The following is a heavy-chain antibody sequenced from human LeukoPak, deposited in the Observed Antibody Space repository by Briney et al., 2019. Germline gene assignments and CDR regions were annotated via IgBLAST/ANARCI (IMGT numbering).Heavy chain of an antibody. D-gene: IGHD6-13*01. CDR3: AREAYSSSWGYGIDV. J-gene: IGHJ6*04. CDR2: INHSGST. Sequence: SETLSLACAVYGGSFSDYCWSWIRQPPGKGLEWIGEINHSGSTNYNPSLKSRVTISVDTSKNQFSLKLSSVTAADTAVYYCAREAYSSSWGYGIDVWGKGTTVTVSS. CDR1: GGSFSDYC. V-gene: IGHV4-34*01.